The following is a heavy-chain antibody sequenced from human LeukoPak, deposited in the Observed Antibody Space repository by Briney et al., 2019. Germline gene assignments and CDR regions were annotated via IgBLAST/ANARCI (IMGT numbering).Heavy chain of an antibody. D-gene: IGHD3-10*01. J-gene: IGHJ3*02. CDR1: GFTFSTYS. Sequence: GSLRLSCAASGFTFSTYSMSWVRQAPGKGLEWVSVIYSGGSTYYADSVKGRFTISRDNSKNTLYLQMNSLRAEDTAVYYCEIWFGELLYQDACDIWGQGTMVTVSS. CDR2: IYSGGST. V-gene: IGHV3-66*01. CDR3: EIWFGELLYQDACDI.